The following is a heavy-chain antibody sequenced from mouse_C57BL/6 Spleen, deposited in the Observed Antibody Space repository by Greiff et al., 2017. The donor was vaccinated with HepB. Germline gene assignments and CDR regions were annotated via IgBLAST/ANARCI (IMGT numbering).Heavy chain of an antibody. Sequence: QVHVKQSGTELVKPGASVKLSCKASGYTFTSYWMHWVKQRPGQGLEWIGNINPSNGGTNYNEKFKSKATLTVDKSSSTAYMQLSSLTSEDSAVYYCARNPNYYGSSYNWYFDVWGTGTTVTVSS. CDR2: INPSNGGT. V-gene: IGHV1-53*01. CDR1: GYTFTSYW. J-gene: IGHJ1*03. CDR3: ARNPNYYGSSYNWYFDV. D-gene: IGHD1-1*01.